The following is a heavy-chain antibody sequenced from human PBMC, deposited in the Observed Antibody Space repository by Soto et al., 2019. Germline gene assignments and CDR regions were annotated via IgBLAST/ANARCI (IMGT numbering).Heavy chain of an antibody. Sequence: GGSLRLSCAASGFTFSDYYMSWIRQAPGKGLEWASYISSSSSYTNYADSVKGRFTISRDNAKNSLYLQMNSLRAEDTAVYYCASTQYYYDSSGYYYYDYWGQGTLVTVSS. CDR1: GFTFSDYY. CDR3: ASTQYYYDSSGYYYYDY. V-gene: IGHV3-11*06. J-gene: IGHJ4*02. D-gene: IGHD3-22*01. CDR2: ISSSSSYT.